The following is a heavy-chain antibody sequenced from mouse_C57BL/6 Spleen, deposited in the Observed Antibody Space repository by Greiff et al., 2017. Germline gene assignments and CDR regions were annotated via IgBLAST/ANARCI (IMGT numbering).Heavy chain of an antibody. V-gene: IGHV2-3*01. CDR1: GFSFTSYG. Sequence: QVQLKQSGPGLVAPSQCLSITCTASGFSFTSYGVSWVRQPPGKGLEWLGVIWGDGSTNYHSALISRLGISKENSKSQVFLKLNSLQTDDTATYYCAEPLLRGYAMDYWGQGTSVTVSS. J-gene: IGHJ4*01. CDR3: AEPLLRGYAMDY. CDR2: IWGDGST. D-gene: IGHD1-1*01.